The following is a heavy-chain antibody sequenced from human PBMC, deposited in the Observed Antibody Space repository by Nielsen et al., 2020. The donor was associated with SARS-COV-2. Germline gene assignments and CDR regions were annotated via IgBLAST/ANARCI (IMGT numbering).Heavy chain of an antibody. CDR1: GGSISSGDYY. V-gene: IGHV4-30-4*01. Sequence: SETLSLTCTVSGGSISSGDYYWSWIRQPPGKGLEWIGYIYYSGSTYYNPSLKSRVTISVDTSKNQFSLKLSSVTAADTAVYYCARGSITIFGVVGNAFDIWGQGTMVTVSS. J-gene: IGHJ3*02. D-gene: IGHD3-3*01. CDR3: ARGSITIFGVVGNAFDI. CDR2: IYYSGST.